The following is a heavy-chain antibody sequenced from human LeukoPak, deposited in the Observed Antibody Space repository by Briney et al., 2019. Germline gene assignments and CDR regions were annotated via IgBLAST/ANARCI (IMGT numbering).Heavy chain of an antibody. J-gene: IGHJ6*02. V-gene: IGHV4-30-4*01. CDR3: ARVNVVVKYYYGMDV. CDR1: GGSISSGDYY. CDR2: IYYSGST. D-gene: IGHD2-21*01. Sequence: NPSETLSLTCTVSGGSISSGDYYWSWIRQPPGKGLEWIGYIYYSGSTYYDPSLKSRVTISVDTSKNQFSLKLSSVTAADTAVYYCARVNVVVKYYYGMDVWGQGTTVTVSS.